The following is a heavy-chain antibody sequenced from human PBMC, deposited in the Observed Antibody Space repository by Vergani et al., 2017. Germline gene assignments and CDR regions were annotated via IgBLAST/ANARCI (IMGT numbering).Heavy chain of an antibody. CDR3: AERVRRECRSTSCSRAEYFQH. Sequence: QLQLQESGPGLVKPSETLSLTCTVSGGSISSSSYYWGWLRQPPGKGLEWIGSICYSGSTYYNPSLKSRVTISVDTSRNPVSLKLSSVTAADTAVYYCAERVRRECRSTSCSRAEYFQHWGQGTLVTVSS. CDR1: GGSISSSSYY. V-gene: IGHV4-39*01. D-gene: IGHD2-2*01. CDR2: ICYSGST. J-gene: IGHJ1*01.